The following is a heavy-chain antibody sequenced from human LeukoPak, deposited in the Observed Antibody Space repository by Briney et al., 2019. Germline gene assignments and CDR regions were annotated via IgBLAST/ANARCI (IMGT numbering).Heavy chain of an antibody. D-gene: IGHD6-13*01. CDR2: IYYSGST. CDR1: GGSISSSSYY. Sequence: SETLSLTCTVSGGSISSSSYYWGWIRQPPGKGLEWIGSIYYSGSTYYNPSLKSRVTISVDTSKNQFSLKLSSVTAADTAVYYCARVELAAAGTSDAFDIWGQGTMVTVSS. CDR3: ARVELAAAGTSDAFDI. J-gene: IGHJ3*02. V-gene: IGHV4-39*07.